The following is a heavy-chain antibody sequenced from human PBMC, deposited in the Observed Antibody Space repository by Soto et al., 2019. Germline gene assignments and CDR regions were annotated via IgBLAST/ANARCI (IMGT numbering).Heavy chain of an antibody. J-gene: IGHJ6*02. CDR3: ARAGCDGGSCYTLVGLRYGMDV. V-gene: IGHV3-30-3*01. Sequence: QVQLVESGGGVVQPGRSLRLSCAASGFTFSSYVMHWVRQAPGKGLEWVAIISYDGNNKYYADSVKGRFTISRDNSKNTLYLQMNSLRAEDTAVYYCARAGCDGGSCYTLVGLRYGMDVWGQGTTVTVSS. D-gene: IGHD2-15*01. CDR2: ISYDGNNK. CDR1: GFTFSSYV.